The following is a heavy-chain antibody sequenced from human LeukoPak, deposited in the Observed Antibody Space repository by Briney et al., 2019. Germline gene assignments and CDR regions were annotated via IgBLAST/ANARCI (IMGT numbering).Heavy chain of an antibody. J-gene: IGHJ4*02. CDR2: ISSSSSYI. CDR1: GFTFSSYA. Sequence: PGGSLRLSCAASGFTFSSYAMSWVRQAPGKGLEWVSSISSSSSYIYYADSVKGRFTISRDNAKNSLYLQMNSLRAEDTAVYYCARAGSGWYYFDYWGQGTLVTVSS. D-gene: IGHD6-19*01. CDR3: ARAGSGWYYFDY. V-gene: IGHV3-21*01.